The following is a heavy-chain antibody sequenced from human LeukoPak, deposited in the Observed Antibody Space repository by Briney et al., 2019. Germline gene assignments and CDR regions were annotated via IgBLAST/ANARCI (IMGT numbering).Heavy chain of an antibody. J-gene: IGHJ6*03. CDR3: ARVNYDFWSGYYWGYYMDV. D-gene: IGHD3-3*01. CDR1: GGSFSGYY. Sequence: SETLSLTCAVYGGSFSGYYWSWIRQPPGKGLEWIGEINHSGSTNYNPSLKRRVTISVDTSKNQFSLKLSSVTAADTAVYYCARVNYDFWSGYYWGYYMDVWGKGTTVTVSS. CDR2: INHSGST. V-gene: IGHV4-34*01.